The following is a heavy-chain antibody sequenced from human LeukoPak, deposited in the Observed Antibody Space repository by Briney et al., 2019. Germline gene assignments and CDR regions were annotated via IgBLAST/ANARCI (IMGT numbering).Heavy chain of an antibody. CDR3: ARRGYCSGGSCYSGYYYGMDV. Sequence: GESLKISCKGSGYSFTSYWIGWVRQMPGRGLEWMGIIYPGDSDTRYSPSFQGQVTISADKSISTAYLQWSSLKASDTAIYYCARRGYCSGGSCYSGYYYGMDVWGQGTTVTVSS. D-gene: IGHD2-15*01. V-gene: IGHV5-51*01. CDR2: IYPGDSDT. J-gene: IGHJ6*02. CDR1: GYSFTSYW.